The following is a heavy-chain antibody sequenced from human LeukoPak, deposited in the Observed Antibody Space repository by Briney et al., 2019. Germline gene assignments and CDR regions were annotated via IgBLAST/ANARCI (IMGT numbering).Heavy chain of an antibody. D-gene: IGHD3-22*01. Sequence: GGSLRLSYAASGFIFNSYGLIWVRQAPGKGLEWVSAISNDGGGTNYADFVKGRFTISRDNSKNTLFLQMNSLGAEDTALYYCAKGSSGYFVDLWGQGTLVTVSS. CDR3: AKGSSGYFVDL. J-gene: IGHJ5*02. CDR2: ISNDGGGT. V-gene: IGHV3-23*01. CDR1: GFIFNSYG.